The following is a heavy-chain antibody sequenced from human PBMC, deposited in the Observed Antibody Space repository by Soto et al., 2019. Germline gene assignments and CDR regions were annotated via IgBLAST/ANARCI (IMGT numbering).Heavy chain of an antibody. CDR1: GGSFSGHY. J-gene: IGHJ4*02. CDR3: ARGGTYYVFWGGDS. D-gene: IGHD3-3*01. CDR2: LNHGGIT. Sequence: QVQLQQWGAGLLKPSETLSLTSAVYGGSFSGHYCTWIRQPPGKGLEWLGELNHGGITNYDPSLKVRVTISGDKSKNQFSLRLSSVTAADTAVYYCARGGTYYVFWGGDSWGQGTLVTVSS. V-gene: IGHV4-34*02.